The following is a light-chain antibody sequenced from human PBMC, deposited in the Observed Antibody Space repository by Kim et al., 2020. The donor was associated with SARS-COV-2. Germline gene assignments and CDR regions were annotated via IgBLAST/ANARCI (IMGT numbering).Light chain of an antibody. J-gene: IGLJ1*01. CDR3: QAWDSSTGV. V-gene: IGLV3-1*01. Sequence: SVSPGQTASIACYGDKLGDKYACWYQQKPGQSPVLVIYQDSKRPSGIPERFSGSNSGNTATLTIGGTQAMDEADYYCQAWDSSTGVFGTGTKVTVL. CDR1: KLGDKY. CDR2: QDS.